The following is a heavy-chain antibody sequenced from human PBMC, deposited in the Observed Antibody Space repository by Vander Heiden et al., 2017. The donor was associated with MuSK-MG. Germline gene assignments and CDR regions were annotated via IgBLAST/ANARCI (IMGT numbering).Heavy chain of an antibody. Sequence: QVHLVESGRGVVQPGGSLRLSCASLGVTFSTYGMHWVRQATGEGLEWVAVIHDDGNTKYYADSVKGRFTNSRDNSGNTVLLQMKSLRPEDADVYYCVKAKEEKAIISAFDGWGQGTKVAVYS. CDR3: VKAKEEKAIISAFDG. CDR1: GVTFSTYG. V-gene: IGHV3-30*02. CDR2: IHDDGNTK. J-gene: IGHJ3*01. D-gene: IGHD3-3*02.